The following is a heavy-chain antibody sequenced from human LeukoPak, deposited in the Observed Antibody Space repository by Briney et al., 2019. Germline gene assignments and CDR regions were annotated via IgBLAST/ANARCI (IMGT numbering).Heavy chain of an antibody. CDR1: GFTFDAYA. Sequence: GGSLRLSCEASGFTFDAYAMHWVRQAPGKGLEWVSLINKDGSATYYADSVRGRFTISRDNSKNSLYLQMNSLRSEDTALYYCATWAFYHSLDVWGQGTTVTVSS. CDR3: ATWAFYHSLDV. V-gene: IGHV3-43*02. D-gene: IGHD1-26*01. J-gene: IGHJ6*02. CDR2: INKDGSAT.